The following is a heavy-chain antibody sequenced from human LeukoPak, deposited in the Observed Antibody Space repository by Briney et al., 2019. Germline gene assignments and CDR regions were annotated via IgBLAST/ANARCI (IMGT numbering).Heavy chain of an antibody. J-gene: IGHJ4*02. V-gene: IGHV1-69*13. Sequence: ASVKVSCKASGGTFSSYAISWVRRAPGQGLEWMGGIIPIFGTANYAQKFQGRVTITADESTGTAYMELSSLRSEDTAVYYCARDNRVGELLFDWGQGTLVTVSS. CDR3: ARDNRVGELLFD. D-gene: IGHD1-26*01. CDR1: GGTFSSYA. CDR2: IIPIFGTA.